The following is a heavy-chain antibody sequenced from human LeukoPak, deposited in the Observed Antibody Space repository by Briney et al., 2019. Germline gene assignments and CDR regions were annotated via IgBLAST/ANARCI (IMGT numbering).Heavy chain of an antibody. Sequence: PSETLSLTCAVYGGSFSGYYWSWIRQPPGKGLEWIGEINHSGSTNYNPSLKSRVAISVDTSKNQFSLKLSSVTAADTAVYYCARASGEWELLWGQGTLVTVSS. V-gene: IGHV4-34*01. CDR3: ARASGEWELL. CDR1: GGSFSGYY. CDR2: INHSGST. J-gene: IGHJ4*02. D-gene: IGHD1-26*01.